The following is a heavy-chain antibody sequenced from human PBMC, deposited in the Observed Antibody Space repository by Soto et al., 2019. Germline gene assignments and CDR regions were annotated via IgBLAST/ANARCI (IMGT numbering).Heavy chain of an antibody. CDR1: GFTFSSYA. CDR2: ISGSGGST. Sequence: PGGSLRLSCAASGFTFSSYAMSWVRQAPGKGLEWVSAISGSGGSTYYADSVKGRFTISRDNSKNTLYLQMNSLRAEDTAVYYCAKSRGEKTSYYYDSSGYYEFDYWGQGTPVTVSS. CDR3: AKSRGEKTSYYYDSSGYYEFDY. J-gene: IGHJ4*02. D-gene: IGHD3-22*01. V-gene: IGHV3-23*01.